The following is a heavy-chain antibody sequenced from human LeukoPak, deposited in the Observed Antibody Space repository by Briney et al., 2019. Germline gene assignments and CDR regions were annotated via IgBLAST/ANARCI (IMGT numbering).Heavy chain of an antibody. CDR2: INEDGDVK. D-gene: IGHD5-12*01. CDR1: GFTFSNHW. J-gene: IGHJ4*02. V-gene: IGHV3-7*01. CDR3: ARHVPRGRSDFDC. Sequence: GGSQRLSCAASGFTFSNHWMAWVRQTPGKGPEWVANINEDGDVKSYAESVKGRFTVSRDNGRTSVYLQMNSLRAEDTAIYYCARHVPRGRSDFDCWGQGALATVS.